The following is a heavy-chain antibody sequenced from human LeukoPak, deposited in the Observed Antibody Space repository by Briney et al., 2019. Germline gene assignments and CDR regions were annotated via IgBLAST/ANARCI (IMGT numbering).Heavy chain of an antibody. CDR2: IFYSGST. J-gene: IGHJ3*02. V-gene: IGHV4-59*12. D-gene: IGHD3-10*01. Sequence: SSETLSLTCTVSGGSISSYYWSWIRQPAGKGLEWIGNIFYSGSTYYSPSLKSRVTISLDTSRNQFSLKLNSVTAAYTAVYYCAKSNGYGLVDIWGQGTMVTVSS. CDR3: AKSNGYGLVDI. CDR1: GGSISSYY.